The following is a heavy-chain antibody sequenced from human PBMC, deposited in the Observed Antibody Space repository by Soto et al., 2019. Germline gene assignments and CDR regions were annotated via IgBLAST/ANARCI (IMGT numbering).Heavy chain of an antibody. Sequence: ASVKVSCKASGYTFTSYGISWVRQAPGQGLEWMGWISAYSGNTNYAQKLQGRVTMTTDTSTSTAYMELRSLRSDDTAVYYCARCPKRYSSGWYEIFYYFDYWGQGTLVTVSS. J-gene: IGHJ4*02. CDR3: ARCPKRYSSGWYEIFYYFDY. D-gene: IGHD6-19*01. V-gene: IGHV1-18*01. CDR1: GYTFTSYG. CDR2: ISAYSGNT.